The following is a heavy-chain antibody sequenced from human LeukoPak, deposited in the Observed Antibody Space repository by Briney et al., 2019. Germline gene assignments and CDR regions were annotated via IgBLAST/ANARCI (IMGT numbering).Heavy chain of an antibody. V-gene: IGHV3-64*01. D-gene: IGHD3-22*01. Sequence: GGSLRLSCAASGFTFSSYAMHWVRQAPGKGLEYVSAISSNGGSTYYANSVKGRFTISRDNSKNTLYLQMGSLRAEDMAVYYCAREAYDSSGYPYYFDYWGQGTLVTVSS. CDR1: GFTFSSYA. CDR2: ISSNGGST. CDR3: AREAYDSSGYPYYFDY. J-gene: IGHJ4*02.